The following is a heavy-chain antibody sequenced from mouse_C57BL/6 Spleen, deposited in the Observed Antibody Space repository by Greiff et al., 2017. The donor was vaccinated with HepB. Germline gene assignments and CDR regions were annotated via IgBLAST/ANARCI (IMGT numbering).Heavy chain of an antibody. CDR2: FHPYNDDT. CDR1: GYTFTTYP. V-gene: IGHV1-47*01. Sequence: VQRVESGAELVKPGASVKMSCKASGYTFTTYPIEWMKQNHGKSLEWIGNFHPYNDDTKYNEKFKGKATLTVEKSSSTVYLELSRLTSDDSAVYYCARGDYDGGYFDYWGQGTTLTVSS. CDR3: ARGDYDGGYFDY. J-gene: IGHJ2*01. D-gene: IGHD2-4*01.